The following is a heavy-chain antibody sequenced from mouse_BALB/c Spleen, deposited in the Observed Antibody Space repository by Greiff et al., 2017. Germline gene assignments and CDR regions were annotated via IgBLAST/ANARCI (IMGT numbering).Heavy chain of an antibody. Sequence: QVQLQQSGAELVRPGSSVKISCKASGYAFSSYWMNWVKQRPGQGLEWIGQIYPGDGDTNYNGKFKGKATLTADKSSSTAYMQLSSLTSEDSAVYCCARSYYRYYAMDYWGQGTSVTVSS. CDR1: GYAFSSYW. CDR2: IYPGDGDT. V-gene: IGHV1-80*01. CDR3: ARSYYRYYAMDY. J-gene: IGHJ4*01. D-gene: IGHD2-14*01.